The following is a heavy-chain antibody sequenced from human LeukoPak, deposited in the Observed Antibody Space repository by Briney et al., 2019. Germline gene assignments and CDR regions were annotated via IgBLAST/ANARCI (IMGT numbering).Heavy chain of an antibody. CDR1: GFTFSSYA. D-gene: IGHD6-13*01. J-gene: IGHJ4*02. CDR2: ISYDGSNK. V-gene: IGHV3-30-3*01. Sequence: GGSLRLSCAASGFTFSSYAMHWVRQAPGKGLEWVAVISYDGSNKYYADSVEGRFTISRDNSKNTLYLQMNSLRAEDTAVYYCAREGHYSSSWYFSYYFDYWGQGTLVTVSS. CDR3: AREGHYSSSWYFSYYFDY.